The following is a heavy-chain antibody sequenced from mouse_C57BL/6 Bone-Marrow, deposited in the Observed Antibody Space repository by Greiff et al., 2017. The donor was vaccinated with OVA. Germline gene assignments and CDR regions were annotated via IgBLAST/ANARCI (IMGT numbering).Heavy chain of an antibody. J-gene: IGHJ2*01. CDR2: IDPENGDT. V-gene: IGHV14-4*01. CDR1: GFNIKDDY. CDR3: TTGVTTVAFDY. Sequence: VQLQQSGAELVRPGASVKLSCTASGFNIKDDYMHWVKQRPEQGLEWIGWIDPENGDTEYASKFQGKATITADTSSNTAYLQLSSLTSEDTAVYYCTTGVTTVAFDYWGQGTTLTVSS. D-gene: IGHD1-1*01.